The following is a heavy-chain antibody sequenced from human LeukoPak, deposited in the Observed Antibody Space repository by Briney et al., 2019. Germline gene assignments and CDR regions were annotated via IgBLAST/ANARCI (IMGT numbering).Heavy chain of an antibody. CDR3: ASRRHYRGQTQDYFDY. J-gene: IGHJ4*02. D-gene: IGHD1-14*01. Sequence: GGSLKLSCAASGFTFSSYAMSWVRQAPGKGLEWVSAISGSGGSTYYADSVNGRFTISRDNSKNTLYLHMNSLRAEDTAVYYCASRRHYRGQTQDYFDYWGQGTLVTVSS. V-gene: IGHV3-23*01. CDR2: ISGSGGST. CDR1: GFTFSSYA.